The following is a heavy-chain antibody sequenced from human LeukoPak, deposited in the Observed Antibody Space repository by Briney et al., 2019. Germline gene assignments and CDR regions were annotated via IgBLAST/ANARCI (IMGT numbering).Heavy chain of an antibody. Sequence: GASVKVSCKASGYSFSDYYMHWVRQAPGQGLEWMGWINPDSGGTHYAQKFQGRVTLTRDTSLSTAYMELSRLRSDDTAVYYCANSYCSSTSCYLYYFDYWGQGTLVTVSS. V-gene: IGHV1-2*02. CDR2: INPDSGGT. CDR3: ANSYCSSTSCYLYYFDY. D-gene: IGHD2-2*01. CDR1: GYSFSDYY. J-gene: IGHJ4*02.